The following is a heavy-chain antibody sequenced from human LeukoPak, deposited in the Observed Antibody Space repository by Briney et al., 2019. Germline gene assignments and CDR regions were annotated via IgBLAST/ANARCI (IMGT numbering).Heavy chain of an antibody. V-gene: IGHV3-53*01. CDR2: IYSDDTT. D-gene: IGHD5-18*01. J-gene: IGHJ6*04. CDR3: AKDEEAGWIQLRDV. Sequence: PGGSLRLSCAVSGFTVSGNYMSWIRQAPGKGLEWVSLIYSDDTTLYADSVKGRFTISRDISKNTLYLQMSSLRAEDTAVYYCAKDEEAGWIQLRDVWGKGTTVTVSS. CDR1: GFTVSGNY.